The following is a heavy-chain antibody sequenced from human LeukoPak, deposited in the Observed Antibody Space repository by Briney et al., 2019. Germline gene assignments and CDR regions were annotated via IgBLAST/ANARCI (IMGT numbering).Heavy chain of an antibody. CDR1: GYTFTGYY. V-gene: IGHV1-2*02. J-gene: IGHJ5*02. CDR3: AREPANLAAAGTSWFDP. D-gene: IGHD6-13*01. Sequence: VASVKVSCKASGYTFTGYYIHWVRQAPGQGLEWMGWINPNSGGTNNAQKSQGRVTMTRDTSIGTAYMELSRLRSDDTAVYSCAREPANLAAAGTSWFDPWGQATLVTVSS. CDR2: INPNSGGT.